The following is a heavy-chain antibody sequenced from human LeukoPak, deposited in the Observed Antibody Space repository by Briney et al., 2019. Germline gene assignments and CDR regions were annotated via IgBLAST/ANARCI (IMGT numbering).Heavy chain of an antibody. Sequence: GGSLRLSCAASGFTFSSCSMNWVRQAPGKGLEWVSYISSSSSTIYYADSVKGRFTISRDNAKNSLYLQMNSLRAEDTAVYYCARDNHRTGTELLDYWGQGTLVAVSS. D-gene: IGHD1-1*01. CDR3: ARDNHRTGTELLDY. CDR2: ISSSSSTI. J-gene: IGHJ4*02. CDR1: GFTFSSCS. V-gene: IGHV3-48*01.